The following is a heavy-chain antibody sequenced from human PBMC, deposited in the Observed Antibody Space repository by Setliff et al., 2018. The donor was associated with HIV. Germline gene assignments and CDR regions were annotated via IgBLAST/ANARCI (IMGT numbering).Heavy chain of an antibody. CDR2: IIPLFNTS. CDR3: ARDRFCSRGSCYEPNWFDP. Sequence: SVKVSCKASGGNFSTYGISRVRQAPGQGLEWMGGIIPLFNTSNYAQKLQGRVTITADESTSTAYMELSSLRSEDSDVYYCARDRFCSRGSCYEPNWFDPWGQGTLVTVSS. J-gene: IGHJ5*02. CDR1: GGNFSTYG. D-gene: IGHD2-15*01. V-gene: IGHV1-69*13.